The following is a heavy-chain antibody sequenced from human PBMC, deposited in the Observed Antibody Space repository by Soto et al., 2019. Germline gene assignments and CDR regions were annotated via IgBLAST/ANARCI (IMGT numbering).Heavy chain of an antibody. CDR3: ARATGSNGSGSYLYYYYGMDV. Sequence: SETLSLTCAVYGGSFSGYYWSWIRQPPGKGLEWIGEINHSGSTNYNPSLKSRVTISVDTSKNQFSLKLSSVTAADTAVYYCARATGSNGSGSYLYYYYGMDVWGQGTTVTVSS. CDR1: GGSFSGYY. J-gene: IGHJ6*02. D-gene: IGHD3-10*01. V-gene: IGHV4-34*01. CDR2: INHSGST.